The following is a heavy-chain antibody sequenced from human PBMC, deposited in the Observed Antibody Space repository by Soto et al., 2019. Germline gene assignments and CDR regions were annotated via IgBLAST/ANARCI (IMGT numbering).Heavy chain of an antibody. J-gene: IGHJ4*02. Sequence: GGSLRLSCAASGFTFSSYAMSWVRQAPGKGLEWVSGISGSGGSTYYAGSVRGRFTISRDNSKNTLYLQMNSLRAEDTAVYYCASMVRGVQTEIDYWGQGTLVTVSS. CDR2: ISGSGGST. CDR1: GFTFSSYA. V-gene: IGHV3-23*01. CDR3: ASMVRGVQTEIDY. D-gene: IGHD3-10*01.